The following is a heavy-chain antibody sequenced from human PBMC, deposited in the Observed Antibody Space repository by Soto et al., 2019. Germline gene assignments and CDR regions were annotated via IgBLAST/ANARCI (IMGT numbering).Heavy chain of an antibody. D-gene: IGHD2-2*01. Sequence: SETLALSCAVYGGSVSGYYWSWIRQPPGKGLEWIGEINHSGSTNYNPSLKSRVTISVDTSKNQFSLKLSSVTAADTAVYYCARGYLPVVPAASATDYYYMAVWVKGTTVPVSS. CDR1: GGSVSGYY. CDR3: ARGYLPVVPAASATDYYYMAV. CDR2: INHSGST. J-gene: IGHJ6*03. V-gene: IGHV4-34*01.